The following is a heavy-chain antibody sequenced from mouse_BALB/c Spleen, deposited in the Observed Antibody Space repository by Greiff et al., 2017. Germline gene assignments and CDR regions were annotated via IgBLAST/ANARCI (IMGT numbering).Heavy chain of an antibody. J-gene: IGHJ1*01. D-gene: IGHD2-1*01. CDR2: INPGSGGT. CDR3: ARGGNYNWYFDV. Sequence: QVQLQQSGAELVRPGTSVKVSCKASGYAFTNYLIEWVKQRPGQGLEWIGVINPGSGGTNYNEKFKGKATLTADKSSSTAYMQLSSLTSDDSAVYFCARGGNYNWYFDVWGAGTTVTVSS. CDR1: GYAFTNYL. V-gene: IGHV1-54*01.